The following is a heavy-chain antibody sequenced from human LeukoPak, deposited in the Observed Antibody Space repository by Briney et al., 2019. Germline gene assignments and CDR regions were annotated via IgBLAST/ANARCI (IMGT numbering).Heavy chain of an antibody. CDR3: ARVVWDSSGYYPIDY. Sequence: SETLSLTCTVSGGSISSYYWSWIRQPPGKGLEWIGYIYYSGSTNYNPSLKSRVTISVDTSKNQFSLKLSSVTAADTAVYYCARVVWDSSGYYPIDYWGQGTLSPSPQ. V-gene: IGHV4-59*01. CDR1: GGSISSYY. J-gene: IGHJ4*02. D-gene: IGHD3-22*01. CDR2: IYYSGST.